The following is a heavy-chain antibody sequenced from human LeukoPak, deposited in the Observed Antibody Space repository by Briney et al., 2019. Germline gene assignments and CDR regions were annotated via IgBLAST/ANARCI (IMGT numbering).Heavy chain of an antibody. V-gene: IGHV3-7*01. D-gene: IGHD6-19*01. J-gene: IGHJ4*02. CDR3: ASYGYSSGWYRGEFDY. CDR1: GFTFSSYW. CDR2: IKQDGSEK. Sequence: GSLRLSCAASGFTFSSYWMSWVRQAPGKGLEWVANIKQDGSEKYYVDSVKGRFTISRDNAKNSLYLQMNSLRAEDTAVYYCASYGYSSGWYRGEFDYWGQGTLVTVSS.